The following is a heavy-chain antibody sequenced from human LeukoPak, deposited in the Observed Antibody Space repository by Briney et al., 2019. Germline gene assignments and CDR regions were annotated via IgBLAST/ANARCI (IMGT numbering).Heavy chain of an antibody. CDR3: ASATYYYDSSGYGNEYFQH. J-gene: IGHJ1*01. V-gene: IGHV3-21*01. D-gene: IGHD3-22*01. CDR1: GFTFSSYS. Sequence: NSGGSLRLSCAASGFTFSSYSMNWVRQAPGKGLEWVSSISSSSSYIYYADSVKGRFTISRDNAKNSLYLQMNSLRAEDTAVYYCASATYYYDSSGYGNEYFQHWGQGTLVTVSS. CDR2: ISSSSSYI.